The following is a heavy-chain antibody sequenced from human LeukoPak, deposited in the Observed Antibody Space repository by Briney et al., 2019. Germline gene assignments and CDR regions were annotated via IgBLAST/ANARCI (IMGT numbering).Heavy chain of an antibody. J-gene: IGHJ5*02. CDR1: GYTFTNYG. Sequence: ASVKVSCKASGYTFTNYGVSWVRQAPGQGLEWMGWISAYNGYTNYAQKLQGRVTMTTDTSTSTAYMELRSLRSDDTAVYYCARVRGTRITIFGVVIKGDNWFDPWGQGTLVTVSS. CDR2: ISAYNGYT. D-gene: IGHD3-3*01. CDR3: ARVRGTRITIFGVVIKGDNWFDP. V-gene: IGHV1-18*01.